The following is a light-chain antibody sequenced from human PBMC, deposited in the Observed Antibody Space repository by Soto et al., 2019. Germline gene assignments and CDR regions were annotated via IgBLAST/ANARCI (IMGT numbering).Light chain of an antibody. CDR2: DAS. J-gene: IGKJ5*01. CDR3: QQRSSWIT. V-gene: IGKV3-11*01. Sequence: EIVLTQSPVTLSLSPGERATLSCRASQSVSSNLAWYQQKPGQAPRLLIYDASNRATGIPARFSGSGSATDFTLTISSLEPEDFAVYYCQQRSSWITFGQGTRLEIK. CDR1: QSVSSN.